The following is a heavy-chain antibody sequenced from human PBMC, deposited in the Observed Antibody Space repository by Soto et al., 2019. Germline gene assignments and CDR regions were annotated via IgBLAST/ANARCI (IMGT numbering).Heavy chain of an antibody. Sequence: ASVKVSCKASGYTFTSYTMHWVRQAPGQRLEWMGWINAGNGNTKYSQKFQGRVTITRDTSASTGYMELSSLTSEDTAVYYCARDRGSYTYYFDYWGQGSLVTVSS. CDR1: GYTFTSYT. D-gene: IGHD1-26*01. CDR2: INAGNGNT. V-gene: IGHV1-3*01. J-gene: IGHJ4*02. CDR3: ARDRGSYTYYFDY.